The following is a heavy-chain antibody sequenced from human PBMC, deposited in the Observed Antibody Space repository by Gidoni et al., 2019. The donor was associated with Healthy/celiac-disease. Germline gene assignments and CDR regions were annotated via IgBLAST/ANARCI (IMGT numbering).Heavy chain of an antibody. CDR3: ASGSGSYFFDY. J-gene: IGHJ4*02. CDR2: IYYSGST. V-gene: IGHV4-39*01. Sequence: QLQLQESGPGLVKPSETLSLTCTVSGGSISSSNYYWGWIRQPPGKGLEWIGSIYYSGSTYYNPSLKSLFTISVDTSKNQFSLKLSSVTAADTAVYYCASGSGSYFFDYWGQGTLVTVSS. CDR1: GGSISSSNYY. D-gene: IGHD1-26*01.